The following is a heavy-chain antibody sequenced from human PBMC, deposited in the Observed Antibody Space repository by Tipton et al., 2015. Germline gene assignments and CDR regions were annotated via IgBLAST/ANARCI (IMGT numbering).Heavy chain of an antibody. D-gene: IGHD3-22*01. CDR1: GGSISSYY. Sequence: TLSLTCTVSGGSISSYYWSWIRQPPGKGPEWIGYIYYSGSTNYNPSLKSRVTISVDTSKNQFSLKLSSVTAADTAVYYCARGPTYSDYDSSGYHSRMFYFDYWGQGTLVTVSS. V-gene: IGHV4-59*01. CDR2: IYYSGST. J-gene: IGHJ4*02. CDR3: ARGPTYSDYDSSGYHSRMFYFDY.